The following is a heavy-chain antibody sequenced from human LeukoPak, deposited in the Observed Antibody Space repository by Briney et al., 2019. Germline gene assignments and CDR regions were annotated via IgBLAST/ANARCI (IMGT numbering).Heavy chain of an antibody. CDR2: IYYSGST. CDR1: GGSISSYY. V-gene: IGHV4-59*08. D-gene: IGHD1-26*01. Sequence: KPSETLSLTCTVSGGSISSYYWSWIRQPPGKGLEWIGYIYYSGSTNYNPSLKSRVTISVDTSKNQFSLKLSSVTAADTAVHYCARREGATESGFFDYWGQGTLVTVSS. J-gene: IGHJ4*02. CDR3: ARREGATESGFFDY.